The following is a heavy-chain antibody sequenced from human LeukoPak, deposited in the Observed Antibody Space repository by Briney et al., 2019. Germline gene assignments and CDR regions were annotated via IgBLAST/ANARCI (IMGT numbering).Heavy chain of an antibody. J-gene: IGHJ4*02. Sequence: SETLSLTCTVSGYSISSGYYWGWIRQPPGKGLEWIGGIYHSGSTYYNPSLKSRVTISVDTSKNQFSLKLSSVTAADTVVYYCARDYDSSGYSYYWGQGTLVTVSS. D-gene: IGHD3-22*01. V-gene: IGHV4-38-2*02. CDR2: IYHSGST. CDR3: ARDYDSSGYSYY. CDR1: GYSISSGYY.